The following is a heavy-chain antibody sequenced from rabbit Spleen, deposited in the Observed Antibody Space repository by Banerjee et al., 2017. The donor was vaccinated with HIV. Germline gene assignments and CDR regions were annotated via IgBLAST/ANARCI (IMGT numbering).Heavy chain of an antibody. Sequence: QSLEESGGDLVKPGASLTLTCTASGVSFSDRDVMCWVRQAPGKGLEWVACIEAGSSGFTYFASWAKGRFTISKTSSTTVTLQMTSLTAADTATYFCARDLASVVGWNFNLWGPGTLVTDS. J-gene: IGHJ4*01. CDR3: ARDLASVVGWNFNL. CDR1: GVSFSDRDV. CDR2: IEAGSSGFT. D-gene: IGHD3-1*01. V-gene: IGHV1S40*01.